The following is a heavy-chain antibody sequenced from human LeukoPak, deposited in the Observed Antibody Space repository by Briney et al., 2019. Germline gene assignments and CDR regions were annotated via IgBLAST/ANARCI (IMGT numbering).Heavy chain of an antibody. CDR1: GFTFSSYG. D-gene: IGHD3-9*01. V-gene: IGHV3-30*02. CDR2: IRYDGSNK. CDR3: AKDRDDILTGCFDY. J-gene: IGHJ4*02. Sequence: QPGGSLRLSCAASGFTFSSYGMHWVRQAPGKGLEWAAFIRYDGSNKYYADSVKGRFTISRDNSKNTLYLQMNSLRAEDTAVYYCAKDRDDILTGCFDYWGQGTLVTVSS.